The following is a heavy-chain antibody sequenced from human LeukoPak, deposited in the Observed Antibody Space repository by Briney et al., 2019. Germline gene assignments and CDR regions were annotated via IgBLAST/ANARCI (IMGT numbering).Heavy chain of an antibody. J-gene: IGHJ4*02. D-gene: IGHD3-3*01. CDR1: GGSISVGGHY. Sequence: SETLSLTCTVSGGSISVGGHYWSWIRQLPGKGLEWIGYIYYSGSTYHNPSLKSRVTMSVDTSKNQFSLKLSSVTAADTAVYYCARDLSGYSSFDYWGQGTLVTVSP. V-gene: IGHV4-31*03. CDR2: IYYSGST. CDR3: ARDLSGYSSFDY.